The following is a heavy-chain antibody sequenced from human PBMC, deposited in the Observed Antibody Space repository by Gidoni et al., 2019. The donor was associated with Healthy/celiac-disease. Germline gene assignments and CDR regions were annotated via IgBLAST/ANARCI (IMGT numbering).Heavy chain of an antibody. CDR2: IYYSGST. D-gene: IGHD2-15*01. Sequence: QVQLQESGPGLVKPSQTLSLTCTVSGGSISSGGYDWSWPRQHPGKGLEWIGYIYYSGSTYYNPSLKSRVTISVDTSKNQFSLKLSSVTAADTAVYYCARGGGIFDCSGGSCYSVNAFDIWGQGTMVTVSS. CDR3: ARGGGIFDCSGGSCYSVNAFDI. V-gene: IGHV4-31*03. CDR1: GGSISSGGYD. J-gene: IGHJ3*02.